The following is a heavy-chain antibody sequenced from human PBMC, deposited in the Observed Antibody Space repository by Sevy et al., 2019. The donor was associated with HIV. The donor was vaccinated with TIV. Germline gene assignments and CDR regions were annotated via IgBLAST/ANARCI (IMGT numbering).Heavy chain of an antibody. Sequence: GGSLRLSCAASGFTFDDYAMHWVRQAPGKGLEWVSGINWNSGRIGYADSVKGRFTIYRDNAKTSINLQMNSLRVEDTALEYCAKEGGTPRVRLGGEFDIWGQGTVVTVSS. CDR3: AKEGGTPRVRLGGEFDI. CDR1: GFTFDDYA. J-gene: IGHJ3*02. V-gene: IGHV3-9*01. CDR2: INWNSGRI. D-gene: IGHD3-16*01.